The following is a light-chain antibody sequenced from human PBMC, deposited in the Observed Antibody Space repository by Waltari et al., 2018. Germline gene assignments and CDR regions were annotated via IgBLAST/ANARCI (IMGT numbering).Light chain of an antibody. Sequence: DIVMTPSPLSLPVTPGEPASISCRSSQSLLHSSGNNYLDWYVQKPGQSPQLLIYLGSSRASGVPDRFSGSESGTDFTLKISRVEAEDVGVYYCMQALRIPWTFGQGTKVEIK. CDR3: MQALRIPWT. CDR1: QSLLHSSGNNY. J-gene: IGKJ1*01. V-gene: IGKV2-28*01. CDR2: LGS.